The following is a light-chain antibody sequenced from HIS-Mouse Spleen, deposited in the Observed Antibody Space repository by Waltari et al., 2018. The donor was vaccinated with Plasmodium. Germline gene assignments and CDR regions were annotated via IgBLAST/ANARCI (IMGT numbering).Light chain of an antibody. Sequence: SYELTQPPSVSVSPGQTARITCSGDALPKKYAYWYQQKSGQAPVLVIYEDRKRPSGITARFSGSSSGTMATLTISGAQVEDEADYYCYSTDSSGNHRVFGGGTKLTVL. CDR1: ALPKKY. J-gene: IGLJ3*02. V-gene: IGLV3-10*01. CDR3: YSTDSSGNHRV. CDR2: EDR.